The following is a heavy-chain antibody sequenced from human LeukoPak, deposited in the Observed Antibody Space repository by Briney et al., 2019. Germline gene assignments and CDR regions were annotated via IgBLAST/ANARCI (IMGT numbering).Heavy chain of an antibody. V-gene: IGHV3-43*01. CDR2: VNWEGDTT. J-gene: IGHJ1*01. CDR3: AKEMATIYFHH. D-gene: IGHD5-24*01. Sequence: GGSLRLSCGASGFTFNTYSMHWVRQAPGKGLEWVSLVNWEGDTTYYADSVRGRFTISRDNSKNVLYLQMNSLRVEDTAMYYCAKEMATIYFHHWGQGTLVSVSS. CDR1: GFTFNTYS.